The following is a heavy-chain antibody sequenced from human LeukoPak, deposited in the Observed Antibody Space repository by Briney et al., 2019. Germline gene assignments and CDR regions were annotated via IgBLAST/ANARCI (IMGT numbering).Heavy chain of an antibody. D-gene: IGHD2-2*01. Sequence: GGSLRLSCAASGFTFSTYTMNRVRQAPGKGLEWVSSISSSSNNINYADSVKGRFTISRDNAVNSVHLQMNSLRVEDTAVYYCARGYQRPDYWGQGTLITVSS. CDR3: ARGYQRPDY. V-gene: IGHV3-21*01. CDR2: ISSSSNNI. CDR1: GFTFSTYT. J-gene: IGHJ4*02.